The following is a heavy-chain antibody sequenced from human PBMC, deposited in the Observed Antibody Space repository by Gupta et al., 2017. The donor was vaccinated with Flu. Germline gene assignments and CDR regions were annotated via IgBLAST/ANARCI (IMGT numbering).Heavy chain of an antibody. CDR2: INHSGST. D-gene: IGHD4-11*01. CDR1: GWSLRGYF. J-gene: IGHJ4*02. V-gene: IGHV4-34*01. CDR3: ARGVTTSPFDY. Sequence: QVQLQQWGAVLFKPSETLSLPCAVYGWSLRGYFWRWIRQPPGKGLEWIGEINHSGSTNYNPSLKSRVTISVDTSKNQFSLKLSSVTAADTAVYYCARGVTTSPFDYWGQVTLVTVSS.